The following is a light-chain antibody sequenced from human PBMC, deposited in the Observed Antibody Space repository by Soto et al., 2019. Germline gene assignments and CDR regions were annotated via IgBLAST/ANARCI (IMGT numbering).Light chain of an antibody. CDR2: ASS. V-gene: IGKV3-20*01. CDR3: QLYGISTH. CDR1: QSIGSSY. J-gene: IGKJ5*01. Sequence: EIVLTQSPGTLSLSPGERATLSCKTSQSIGSSYLAWYQQKPGQAPRLLIYASSNRATGLPDRCSGSASGTDFTLTISRLEPEDFVVYYCQLYGISTHFGQGTRLEIK.